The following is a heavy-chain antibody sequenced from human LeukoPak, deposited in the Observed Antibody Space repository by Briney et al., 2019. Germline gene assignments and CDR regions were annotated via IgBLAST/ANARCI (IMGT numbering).Heavy chain of an antibody. J-gene: IGHJ4*02. D-gene: IGHD1-26*01. Sequence: ASVRVSCKASGYTFTSYDINWVRQAIGQGLEWMGWMNPSTGDTGYAQKFQGRVTMTRNTSVDTAFMELSGLGSEDTAVYYCTRGSLSGSSRDYWGQGTLVTVSS. CDR1: GYTFTSYD. V-gene: IGHV1-8*01. CDR2: MNPSTGDT. CDR3: TRGSLSGSSRDY.